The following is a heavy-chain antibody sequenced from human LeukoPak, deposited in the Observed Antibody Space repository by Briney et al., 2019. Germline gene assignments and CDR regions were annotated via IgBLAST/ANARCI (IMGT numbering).Heavy chain of an antibody. CDR2: INPSGGST. CDR3: ARVPGYGSGSWDYYGMDV. D-gene: IGHD3-10*01. V-gene: IGHV1-46*01. J-gene: IGHJ6*02. Sequence: GASVKVSCKASGYTFTGYYMHWVRQAPGQGLEWMGIINPSGGSTSYAQKFQGRVTMTRDTSTSTVYMELSSLRSEDTAVYYCARVPGYGSGSWDYYGMDVWGQGTTVTVSS. CDR1: GYTFTGYY.